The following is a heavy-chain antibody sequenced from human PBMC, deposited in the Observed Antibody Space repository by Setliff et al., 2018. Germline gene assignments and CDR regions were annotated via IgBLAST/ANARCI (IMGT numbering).Heavy chain of an antibody. D-gene: IGHD2-15*01. V-gene: IGHV3-21*01. CDR3: ARASLGKFGSAVEYFHH. J-gene: IGHJ1*01. CDR1: GFTFSSYT. Sequence: PGGSLRLSCAASGFTFSSYTMNWVRQAPGQGLEWVSSIDSSSTWIYYADSVKGRFTISRDNAKNSLYLQMNSLRAEDTATYYCARASLGKFGSAVEYFHHWGQGTLVTVLL. CDR2: IDSSSTWI.